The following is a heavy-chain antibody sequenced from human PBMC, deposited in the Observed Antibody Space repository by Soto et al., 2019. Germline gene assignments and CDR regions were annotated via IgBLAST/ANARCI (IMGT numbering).Heavy chain of an antibody. CDR3: ARDAGHCSSTSCYVGR. CDR1: GYSFTSHY. Sequence: ASVKVSCKAIGYSFTSHYMHWVRQAPGQGLEWMGRIIPILGIANYAQKFQGRVTITADKSTSTAYMELSSLRSEDTAVYYCARDAGHCSSTSCYVGRWGQGTLVTVSS. D-gene: IGHD2-2*01. CDR2: IIPILGIA. J-gene: IGHJ4*02. V-gene: IGHV1-69*04.